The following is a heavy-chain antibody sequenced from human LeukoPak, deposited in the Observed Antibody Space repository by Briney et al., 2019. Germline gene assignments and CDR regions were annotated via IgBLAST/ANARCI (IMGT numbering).Heavy chain of an antibody. CDR3: ARVPRNWAAFDI. J-gene: IGHJ3*02. Sequence: PGGSLRLSCAASGFSFSTYRMSWVRQAPGKGLEWVANINQDGSDKYYVDSVKGRFTISRDNAKNSLYLQMNSLRAEDMAVYYCARVPRNWAAFDIWGQGTMVTVSS. CDR2: INQDGSDK. D-gene: IGHD7-27*01. V-gene: IGHV3-7*05. CDR1: GFSFSTYR.